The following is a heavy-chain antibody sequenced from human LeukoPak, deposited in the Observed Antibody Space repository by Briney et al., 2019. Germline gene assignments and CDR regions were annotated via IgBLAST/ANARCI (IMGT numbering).Heavy chain of an antibody. V-gene: IGHV5-51*01. D-gene: IGHD6-13*01. CDR3: ASGYSSSWYDMKANSIDY. Sequence: GESLKISCKGSGYSFTSYWIGWVRQMPGKGLEWMGIIYPGDSDTRYSPSFQGQVTISADKSISTAYLQISSLKAEDTAVYYCASGYSSSWYDMKANSIDYWGQGTLVTVSS. CDR2: IYPGDSDT. CDR1: GYSFTSYW. J-gene: IGHJ4*02.